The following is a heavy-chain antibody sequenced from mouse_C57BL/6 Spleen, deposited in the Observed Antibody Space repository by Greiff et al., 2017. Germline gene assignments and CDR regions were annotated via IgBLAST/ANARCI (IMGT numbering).Heavy chain of an antibody. V-gene: IGHV1-53*01. Sequence: QVQLQQPGTELVKPGASVKLSCKASGYTFTSYWMHWVKQRPGQGLEWIGNINPSNGGTNYNEKFKSKATLTVDKSSSTAYMQLSSLTSEDSAVXYCARSLRWDGYYFDYWGQSTTLTVSS. J-gene: IGHJ2*01. CDR3: ARSLRWDGYYFDY. D-gene: IGHD4-1*01. CDR2: INPSNGGT. CDR1: GYTFTSYW.